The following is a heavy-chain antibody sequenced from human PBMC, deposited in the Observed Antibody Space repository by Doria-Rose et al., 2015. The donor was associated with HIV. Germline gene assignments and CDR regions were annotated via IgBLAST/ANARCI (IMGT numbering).Heavy chain of an antibody. CDR2: IYSGDRT. Sequence: GSLRLYCAASGFTANTNHMAWVRQAPGKGPECVSVIYSGDRTTYADSVKGRFTISRDNSKNRLYLQMNSLRAEDTAVYYCASIWPGNFALDIWGQGTMVTVSS. CDR3: ASIWPGNFALDI. CDR1: GFTANTNH. J-gene: IGHJ3*02. D-gene: IGHD3-10*01. V-gene: IGHV3-66*02.